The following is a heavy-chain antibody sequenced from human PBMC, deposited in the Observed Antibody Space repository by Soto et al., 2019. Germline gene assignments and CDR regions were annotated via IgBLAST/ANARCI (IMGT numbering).Heavy chain of an antibody. CDR2: INHSGRT. Sequence: SETLSLTCNVSGGSFDSGYHWNWIRQHPGKGLEWMGEINHSGRTNYNPSLKSRVTISVDTSKNQFSLKLSSVTAADTAVYYCARSIVVVPAAMRGVPFYYYMDVWGKGTTVTVSS. CDR1: GGSFDSGYH. V-gene: IGHV4-34*01. D-gene: IGHD2-2*01. CDR3: ARSIVVVPAAMRGVPFYYYMDV. J-gene: IGHJ6*03.